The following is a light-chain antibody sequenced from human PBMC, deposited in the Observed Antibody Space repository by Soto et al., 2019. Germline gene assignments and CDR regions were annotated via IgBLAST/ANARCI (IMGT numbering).Light chain of an antibody. CDR2: GAS. V-gene: IGKV3-20*01. Sequence: ESVLTQSPGTLSLSPGEKATLSCRASQSVSSSYLAWYQQKPGQAPRLLIYGASSRATGIPDRFSGSGSGTGFTLTVSRLEPEDFAGYYCQQFGSSSWTFGQGPKVEIK. CDR1: QSVSSSY. CDR3: QQFGSSSWT. J-gene: IGKJ1*01.